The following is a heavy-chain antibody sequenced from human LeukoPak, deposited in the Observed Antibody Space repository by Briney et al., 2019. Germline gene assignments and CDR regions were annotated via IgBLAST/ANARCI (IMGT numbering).Heavy chain of an antibody. V-gene: IGHV3-48*01. Sequence: GGSLRLSCAASRFTFSSYSMNWVRQAPGKGREWVSYISSSSSTIYYADSMKGRVTISRDNSKNTLYLQMNSLRAEDTAVYYCARGQRRHVDMAPSFDYWGQGTLVTVSS. J-gene: IGHJ4*02. CDR2: ISSSSSTI. D-gene: IGHD5-24*01. CDR1: RFTFSSYS. CDR3: ARGQRRHVDMAPSFDY.